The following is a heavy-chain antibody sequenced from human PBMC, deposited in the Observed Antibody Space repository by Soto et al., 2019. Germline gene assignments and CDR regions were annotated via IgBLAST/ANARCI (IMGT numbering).Heavy chain of an antibody. CDR3: ARDLEPEMVLMVYAIREYWFDP. D-gene: IGHD2-8*01. J-gene: IGHJ5*02. Sequence: PGGSLRLSCAASGFTFSSYSMNWVRQAPGKGLEWVSYISSSSSTIYYADSVKGRFTISRDNAKNSLYLQMNSLRDEDTAVYYCARDLEPEMVLMVYAIREYWFDPWGQGTLVTVSS. V-gene: IGHV3-48*02. CDR2: ISSSSSTI. CDR1: GFTFSSYS.